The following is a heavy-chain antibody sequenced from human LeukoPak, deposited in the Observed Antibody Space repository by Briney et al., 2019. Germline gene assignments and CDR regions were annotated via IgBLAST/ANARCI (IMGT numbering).Heavy chain of an antibody. V-gene: IGHV3-66*01. J-gene: IGHJ6*02. CDR2: IYSGGST. CDR3: ARDLYYGSGSSDYHGMDV. Sequence: GGSLRLSCAASGFTVSSNYMSWVRQAPGKGLEWVSVIYSGGSTYYADSVKGRFTISRDNSKNTLYLQMNSLRAEDTAVYYCARDLYYGSGSSDYHGMDVWGQGTTVTVSS. D-gene: IGHD3-10*01. CDR1: GFTVSSNY.